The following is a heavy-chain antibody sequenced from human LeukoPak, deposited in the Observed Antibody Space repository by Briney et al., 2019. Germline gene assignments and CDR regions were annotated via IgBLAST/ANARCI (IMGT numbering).Heavy chain of an antibody. CDR3: ARAEASGSYDY. J-gene: IGHJ4*02. Sequence: GGPLRLSCAASGFIFSSSAMHWVRQAPGKGLEYVSAISSNGDRTYYANSVKGRFTISRDNSKNTLYLQMGSLRAEDMAVYFCARAEASGSYDYWGQGTLVTVSS. CDR1: GFIFSSSA. CDR2: ISSNGDRT. V-gene: IGHV3-64*01. D-gene: IGHD3-10*01.